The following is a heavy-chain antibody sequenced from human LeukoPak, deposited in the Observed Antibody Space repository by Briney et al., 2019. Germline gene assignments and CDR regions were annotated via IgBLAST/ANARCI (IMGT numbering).Heavy chain of an antibody. J-gene: IGHJ4*02. V-gene: IGHV3-48*03. CDR3: AKESFMITFGGVNLDY. CDR1: GFTFSSYE. CDR2: ISSSGSTI. Sequence: GGSLRLSCAASGFTFSSYEMNWVRQAPGKGLEWVSYISSSGSTIYYADSVKGRFTISRDNAKNSLYLQMNSLRAEDTAVYYCAKESFMITFGGVNLDYWGQGTLVTVSS. D-gene: IGHD3-16*01.